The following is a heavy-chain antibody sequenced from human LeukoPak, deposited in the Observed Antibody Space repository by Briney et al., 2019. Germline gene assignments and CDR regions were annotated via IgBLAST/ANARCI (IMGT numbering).Heavy chain of an antibody. D-gene: IGHD6-13*01. V-gene: IGHV4-34*01. J-gene: IGHJ5*02. Sequence: SETLSLTCAVYGGSFSGYYWSWIRQPPGKGLEWIGEINHSGSTNYNPSLKSRVTISVDTSKNQFSLKLSSVTAADTAVYYCARGIAAARLDPWGQGTLVTVSS. CDR1: GGSFSGYY. CDR3: ARGIAAARLDP. CDR2: INHSGST.